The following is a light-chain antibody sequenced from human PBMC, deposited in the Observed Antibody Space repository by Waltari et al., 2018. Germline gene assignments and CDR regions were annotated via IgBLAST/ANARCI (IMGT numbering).Light chain of an antibody. CDR2: DAS. CDR3: QQGVT. CDR1: QRVGTS. J-gene: IGKJ4*01. Sequence: EIVSTQSPATLSLSPGERATLSCRARQRVGTSLAWAQHSPGQAPRLLIYDASNRASDISPRFSGSGSGTDFSLTISGLDPEDYAVYYCQQGVTFGGGTRVEIK. V-gene: IGKV3-11*01.